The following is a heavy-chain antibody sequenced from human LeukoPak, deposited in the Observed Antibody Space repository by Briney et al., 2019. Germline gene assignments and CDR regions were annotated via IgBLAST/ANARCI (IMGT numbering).Heavy chain of an antibody. D-gene: IGHD5-24*01. CDR3: ARLKRWLQIRDAFDI. CDR1: GGSISSSSYY. V-gene: IGHV4-39*01. CDR2: IYYSGST. Sequence: SETLSLTCTVSGGSISSSSYYWGWIRQPPGKGLEWIGSIYYSGSTYYNPSLKSRVTISVDTSKNQFSLKLSSVAAADTAVYYCARLKRWLQIRDAFDIWGQGTMVTVSS. J-gene: IGHJ3*02.